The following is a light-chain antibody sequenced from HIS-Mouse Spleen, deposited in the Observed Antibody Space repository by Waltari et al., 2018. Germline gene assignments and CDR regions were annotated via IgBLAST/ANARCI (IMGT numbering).Light chain of an antibody. J-gene: IGKJ2*01. Sequence: AIRMTQSPSSLSASTGARVTIPCRASQGISSYLAWYQQKPGKAPKLLIYAASTLQSGVPSRFSGSGSGTDFTLTISCLQSEDFATYYCQQYYSYPYTFGQGTKLEIK. CDR2: AAS. CDR3: QQYYSYPYT. CDR1: QGISSY. V-gene: IGKV1-8*01.